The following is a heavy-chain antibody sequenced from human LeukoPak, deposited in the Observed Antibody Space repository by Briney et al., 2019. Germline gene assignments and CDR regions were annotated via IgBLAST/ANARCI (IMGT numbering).Heavy chain of an antibody. Sequence: GGSLRLSCAASGFTFSSYAMSWVRQALGKGLEWVSAISGSGGSTYYADSVKGRFTISRDNSKNTLYLQMNSLRAEDTAVYYCAKVVEMATIDGYFDYWGQGTLVTVSS. D-gene: IGHD5-24*01. CDR2: ISGSGGST. CDR3: AKVVEMATIDGYFDY. V-gene: IGHV3-23*01. J-gene: IGHJ4*02. CDR1: GFTFSSYA.